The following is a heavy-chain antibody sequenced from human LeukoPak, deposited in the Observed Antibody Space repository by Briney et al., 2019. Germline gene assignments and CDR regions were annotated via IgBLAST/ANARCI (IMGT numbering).Heavy chain of an antibody. Sequence: ASVKVSCKASGYTFASYGISWVRQAPGQGLEWMGWISAYNGNTNYAQKLQGRVTMTTATSTSTAYMELRSLRADDTAVYYCAREPPWSGDSRGGPFDYWGQGTLVTVSS. CDR2: ISAYNGNT. J-gene: IGHJ4*02. CDR1: GYTFASYG. V-gene: IGHV1-18*01. D-gene: IGHD3-10*01. CDR3: AREPPWSGDSRGGPFDY.